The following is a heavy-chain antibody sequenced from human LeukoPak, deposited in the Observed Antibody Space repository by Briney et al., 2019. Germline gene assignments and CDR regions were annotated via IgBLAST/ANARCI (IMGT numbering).Heavy chain of an antibody. CDR3: AAERELIS. D-gene: IGHD1-26*01. Sequence: GASVKVPCKVPGYMLTEVSIHWVRQAPGKGLEGMGSFDPDDGETIYAQKFQGRLSMTEDTSAATAYMELSSLRSEDTAVYFCAAERELISWGQGTLVTVSS. V-gene: IGHV1-24*01. CDR1: GYMLTEVS. J-gene: IGHJ5*02. CDR2: FDPDDGET.